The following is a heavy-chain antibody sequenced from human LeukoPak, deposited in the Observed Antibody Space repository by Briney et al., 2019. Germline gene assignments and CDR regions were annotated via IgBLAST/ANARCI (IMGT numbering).Heavy chain of an antibody. J-gene: IGHJ4*02. CDR2: VRHDGSEK. CDR3: ARGGSRQYNF. CDR1: GFTFSSYW. Sequence: GGSLRLSCAASGFTFSSYWMSWVRQAPGKGLEWVANVRHDGSEKYYVDSVKGRFTISRDNAKDSLYLQMNSLRVEDTAVYYCARGGSRQYNFWGQGTLVTVSS. D-gene: IGHD5-18*01. V-gene: IGHV3-7*01.